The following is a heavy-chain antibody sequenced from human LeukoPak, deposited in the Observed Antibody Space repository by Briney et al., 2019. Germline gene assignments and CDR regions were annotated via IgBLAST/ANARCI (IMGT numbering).Heavy chain of an antibody. Sequence: AGGSLRLSCAASGFTFISYVMSWVRQAPGEGLVWVSGISGSGGSTYYADSVRGRFTISRDNSKNTLYLQMNSLRADDTAVYYCARKVYHRFDYWGQGTLVTVSS. J-gene: IGHJ4*02. CDR2: ISGSGGST. CDR1: GFTFISYV. D-gene: IGHD2-2*01. V-gene: IGHV3-23*01. CDR3: ARKVYHRFDY.